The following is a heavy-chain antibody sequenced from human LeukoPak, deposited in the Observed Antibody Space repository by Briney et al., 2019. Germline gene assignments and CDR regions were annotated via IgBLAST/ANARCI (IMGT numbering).Heavy chain of an antibody. Sequence: PSETLSLTCAVYGGSFSGYYWSWIRQPPGKGLEWIGEINHSGSTNYNPSLKSRVTISVDTSKNQFSLKLSSVTAADTAVYHCARRLKGVDYWGQGTLVTVSS. CDR1: GGSFSGYY. V-gene: IGHV4-34*01. CDR3: ARRLKGVDY. CDR2: INHSGST. J-gene: IGHJ4*02.